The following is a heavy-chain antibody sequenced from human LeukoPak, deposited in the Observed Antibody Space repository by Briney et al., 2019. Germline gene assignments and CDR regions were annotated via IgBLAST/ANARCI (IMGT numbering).Heavy chain of an antibody. CDR3: ARDPQQLVGATGGGFNF. V-gene: IGHV1-18*01. J-gene: IGHJ4*02. CDR2: ISAYNGNT. Sequence: ASVKVSCKASGYTFTSYGISWVRQAPGQGLEWMGCISAYNGNTNYAQKVQGSVTMTTDTSTSTAYMELRSLRSDDTAVYYCARDPQQLVGATGGGFNFWGQGTLVTVSS. D-gene: IGHD1-26*01. CDR1: GYTFTSYG.